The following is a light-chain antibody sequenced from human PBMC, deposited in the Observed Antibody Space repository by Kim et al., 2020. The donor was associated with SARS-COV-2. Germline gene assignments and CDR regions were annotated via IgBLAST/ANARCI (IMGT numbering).Light chain of an antibody. CDR3: QQYNDYPIT. CDR1: QDISNN. Sequence: ASVGDRVTITCRASQDISNNLAWIQQKPGKAPKSLIYAASNLQSGVPSNFSGSGIGTDFTLTISSLQPEDFATYFCQQYNDYPITFGQGTRLEIK. V-gene: IGKV1-16*02. CDR2: AAS. J-gene: IGKJ5*01.